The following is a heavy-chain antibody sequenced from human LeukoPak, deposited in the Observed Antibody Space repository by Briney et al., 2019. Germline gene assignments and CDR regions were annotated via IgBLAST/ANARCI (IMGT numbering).Heavy chain of an antibody. V-gene: IGHV3-23*01. D-gene: IGHD6-13*01. CDR2: ISGSGGST. CDR1: GFTVSSNY. CDR3: AKAHYPRGSSCTFDY. Sequence: GGSLRLSCAASGFTVSSNYMSWVRQAPGKGLEWVSAISGSGGSTYYADSVKGRFTISRDNSKNTLYLQMNSLRAEDTAVYYCAKAHYPRGSSCTFDYWGQGTLVTVSS. J-gene: IGHJ4*02.